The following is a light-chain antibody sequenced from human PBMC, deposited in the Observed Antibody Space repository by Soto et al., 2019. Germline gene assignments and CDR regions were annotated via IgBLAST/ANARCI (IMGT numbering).Light chain of an antibody. V-gene: IGKV3-20*01. Sequence: EIVLTQSPGTLSSSPGERATLSCRASHSVSSSYLAWYQQKPGQPPRLLIYGASSRTTGIPDRFSGSGSGTDFTLTSSRLEPEDFAVYYCQQYGESRLIFGGGTKVEIK. CDR1: HSVSSSY. CDR3: QQYGESRLI. J-gene: IGKJ4*01. CDR2: GAS.